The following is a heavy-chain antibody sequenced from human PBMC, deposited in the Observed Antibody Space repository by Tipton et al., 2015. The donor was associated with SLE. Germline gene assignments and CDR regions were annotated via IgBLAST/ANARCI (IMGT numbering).Heavy chain of an antibody. V-gene: IGHV4-39*07. CDR2: IYYSGST. Sequence: TLSLTCTATGDSVTSSGYYWSWIRQHPGKGLEWIGSIYYSGSTYYNPSLKSRVTISVDTSKNQFSLKLTSVTVADTAVYYCTRGGRGDGANPFDPWGQGTLVTVSS. D-gene: IGHD4/OR15-4a*01. CDR3: TRGGRGDGANPFDP. CDR1: GDSVTSSGYY. J-gene: IGHJ5*02.